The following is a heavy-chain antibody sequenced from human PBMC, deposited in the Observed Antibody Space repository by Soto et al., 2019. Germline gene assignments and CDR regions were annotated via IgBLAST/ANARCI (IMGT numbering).Heavy chain of an antibody. CDR1: GGSISGSSYY. D-gene: IGHD3-3*01. CDR2: IYYSGST. J-gene: IGHJ6*02. Sequence: SETLSLTCTVSGGSISGSSYYWVWLLQPPGKVLDGIGSIYYSGSTYYNPSLKSRVTISVDTSKNQFSLKLISVTAADTAVYYCASIESGYRAHYGMDVWGQGTTVTVSS. V-gene: IGHV4-39*01. CDR3: ASIESGYRAHYGMDV.